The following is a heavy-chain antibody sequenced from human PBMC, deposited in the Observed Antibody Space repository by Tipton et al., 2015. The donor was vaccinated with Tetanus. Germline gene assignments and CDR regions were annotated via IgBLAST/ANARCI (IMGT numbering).Heavy chain of an antibody. V-gene: IGHV4-34*01. J-gene: IGHJ3*01. Sequence: LRLSCAVYGGSFSAYYWSWIRQSPGKGLEWIGEISHSGSSSYSPSLKSRVTISVDTSKNQFSLRLRSVAAADTAVYYCARGGRDAYNNPLGAFDVWGRGTTVTVSS. CDR1: GGSFSAYY. CDR3: ARGGRDAYNNPLGAFDV. D-gene: IGHD5-24*01. CDR2: ISHSGSS.